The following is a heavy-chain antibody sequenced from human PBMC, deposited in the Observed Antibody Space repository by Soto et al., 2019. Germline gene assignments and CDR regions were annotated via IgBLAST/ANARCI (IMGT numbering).Heavy chain of an antibody. J-gene: IGHJ6*02. D-gene: IGHD6-6*01. CDR3: ARGSSIAGHYYGMDV. V-gene: IGHV4-31*03. Sequence: QVQLQESGPGLVKPSQTLSLTCTVSGGSISSGGYYWTWIRQHPGKVLEWIGNNFYSEITSYNLSLKLRVIISLATSRNQFPLRLSSVTAADTAVYYCARGSSIAGHYYGMDVWGQGTTVTVSS. CDR2: NFYSEIT. CDR1: GGSISSGGYY.